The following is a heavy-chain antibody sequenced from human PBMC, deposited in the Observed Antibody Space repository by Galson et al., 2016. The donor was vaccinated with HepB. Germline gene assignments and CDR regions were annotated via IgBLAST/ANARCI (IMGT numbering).Heavy chain of an antibody. Sequence: SLRLSCAASGFTFRNFGMHWVRQAPGKGLEWVAVIWHDGSHKYYGDSVKGRFTISRDNSKNTLYLQMNSLRAEDTAVYYCATDPFEGDYIWGSYRYPWFDPRGQGTLVTVSS. CDR1: GFTFRNFG. D-gene: IGHD3-16*02. CDR2: IWHDGSHK. J-gene: IGHJ5*02. CDR3: ATDPFEGDYIWGSYRYPWFDP. V-gene: IGHV3-33*01.